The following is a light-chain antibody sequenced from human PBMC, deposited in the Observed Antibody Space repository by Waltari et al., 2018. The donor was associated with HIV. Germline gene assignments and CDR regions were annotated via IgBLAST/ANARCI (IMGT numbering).Light chain of an antibody. CDR3: ASWDDSLNGPV. J-gene: IGLJ2*01. V-gene: IGLV1-44*01. CDR1: SSNIGRNT. CDR2: GKH. Sequence: QSVLTQPPSTSGTPGPSVTISCPGRSSNIGRNTVSWFQQHPGKPPKVLIYGKHQRPSGGPDRFSGSKSGTSASLAIGGLQSEDEADYYCASWDDSLNGPVFGGGTTLTVL.